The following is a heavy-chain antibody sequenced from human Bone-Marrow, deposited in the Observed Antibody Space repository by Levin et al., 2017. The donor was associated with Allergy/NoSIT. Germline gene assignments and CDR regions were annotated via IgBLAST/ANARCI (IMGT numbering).Heavy chain of an antibody. D-gene: IGHD3-9*01. CDR1: GFSFRSYG. J-gene: IGHJ5*02. V-gene: IGHV3-30*18. CDR3: AKSPTLTGYYEWFDP. Sequence: GESLKISCAASGFSFRSYGMHWVRQAPGKGLEWVGLISYDGDFTFYGDSVKGRFTISRDNSNNPLFLQMDSLSAEDKAIYYCAKSPTLTGYYEWFDPWGQGTLVTVSS. CDR2: ISYDGDFT.